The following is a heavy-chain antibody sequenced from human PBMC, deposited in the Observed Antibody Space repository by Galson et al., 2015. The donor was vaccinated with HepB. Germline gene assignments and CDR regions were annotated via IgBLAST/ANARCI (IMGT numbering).Heavy chain of an antibody. CDR2: IVVGSGNT. Sequence: SVKVSCKASGFTFTKSALQWVRQARGQRLEWIGWIVVGSGNTNYAQKFQERVTITRDMSTNTAYMELSSLRSEDTAVYYCAALVGANPNAWFDPWGQGTLVTVSS. CDR1: GFTFTKSA. V-gene: IGHV1-58*01. D-gene: IGHD1-26*01. CDR3: AALVGANPNAWFDP. J-gene: IGHJ5*02.